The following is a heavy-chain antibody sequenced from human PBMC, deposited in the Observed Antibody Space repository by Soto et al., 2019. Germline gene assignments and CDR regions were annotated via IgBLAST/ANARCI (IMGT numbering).Heavy chain of an antibody. CDR3: TRYTYTSRYSYFGMDV. J-gene: IGHJ6*02. Sequence: QLGGSLRLSCTCFGFTFGDYAISWSRQAPGKGLEWVGVIRSKAYGETTDYGASVKGRFTILRDDSKSIAYLQLNSLQSEDTGVYYCTRYTYTSRYSYFGMDVWGHGTAVTVSS. CDR1: GFTFGDYA. CDR2: IRSKAYGETT. V-gene: IGHV3-49*03. D-gene: IGHD2-2*01.